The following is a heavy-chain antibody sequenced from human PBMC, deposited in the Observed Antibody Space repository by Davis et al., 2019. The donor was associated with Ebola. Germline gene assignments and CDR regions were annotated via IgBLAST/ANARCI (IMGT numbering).Heavy chain of an antibody. CDR1: GGSISGYY. Sequence: PSETLSLTCTVSGGSISGYYWSWIRQPPGKGLEWIGEINHSGSTNYNPSLKSRVTISVDTSKNQFSLKLSSVTAADTAVYYCARGVDYYDSSGWVWGQGTLVTVSS. CDR3: ARGVDYYDSSGWV. V-gene: IGHV4-34*01. J-gene: IGHJ4*02. D-gene: IGHD3-22*01. CDR2: INHSGST.